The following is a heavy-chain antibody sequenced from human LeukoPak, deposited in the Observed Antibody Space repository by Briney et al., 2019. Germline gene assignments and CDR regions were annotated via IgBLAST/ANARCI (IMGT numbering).Heavy chain of an antibody. J-gene: IGHJ4*02. V-gene: IGHV1-2*02. Sequence: GASVKVSCKASGYTFTGYYMHWVRQAPGQGLEWMGWINPNSGGTNYAQKFQGRVTMTRDTSISTVYMELSSLRSDDTAVYYCVRGVIPPGTRVGCFDHWGQGTLVTVSS. D-gene: IGHD2-2*01. CDR3: VRGVIPPGTRVGCFDH. CDR2: INPNSGGT. CDR1: GYTFTGYY.